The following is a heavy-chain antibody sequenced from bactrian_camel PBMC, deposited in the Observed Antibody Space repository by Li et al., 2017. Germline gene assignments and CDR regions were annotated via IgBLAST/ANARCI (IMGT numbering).Heavy chain of an antibody. CDR2: IAVDSKDT. J-gene: IGHJ4*01. D-gene: IGHD5*01. Sequence: DVQLVESGGGLVRPGGSLRLSCAESGFNFSSFYIRWVRQAPGKGLEWVSTIAVDSKDTYYVDTVKGRFTISRDNAKNTVYLQMDALKSEDTALYSCCTDRMVGHCGRGTQVTVS. CDR1: GFNFSSFY. CDR3: CTDRMVGH. V-gene: IGHV3S2*01.